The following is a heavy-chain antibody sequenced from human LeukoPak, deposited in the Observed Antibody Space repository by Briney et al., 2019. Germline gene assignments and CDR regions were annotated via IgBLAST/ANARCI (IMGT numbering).Heavy chain of an antibody. J-gene: IGHJ4*02. D-gene: IGHD3-22*01. CDR3: AKSLGSSGYYYVFDY. CDR1: GFTFSSYG. V-gene: IGHV3-30*18. Sequence: SGGSLRLSCAASGFTFSSYGMHWVRQAPGKGLEWVAVISYDGSNKYYADSVKGRFAISRDNSKNTLYLQMNSLRAEDTAVYYCAKSLGSSGYYYVFDYWGQGTLVTVSS. CDR2: ISYDGSNK.